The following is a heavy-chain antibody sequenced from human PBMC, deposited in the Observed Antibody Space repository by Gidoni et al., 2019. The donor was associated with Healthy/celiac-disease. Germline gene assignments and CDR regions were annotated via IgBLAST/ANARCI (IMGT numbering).Heavy chain of an antibody. CDR2: IIPILGIA. V-gene: IGHV1-69*08. CDR1: GGTFSSYT. J-gene: IGHJ4*02. CDR3: ARDLGGYNSNY. Sequence: QVQLVQSGAAVKKPGSSVKVSCKASGGTFSSYTISWVRQAPGQGLEWMGRIIPILGIANYAQKFQGRVTITADKSTSTAYMELSSLRSEDTAVYYCARDLGGYNSNYWGQGTLVTVSS. D-gene: IGHD5-12*01.